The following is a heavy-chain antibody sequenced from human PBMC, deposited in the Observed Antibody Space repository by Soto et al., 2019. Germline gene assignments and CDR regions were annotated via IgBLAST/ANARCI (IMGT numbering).Heavy chain of an antibody. CDR1: GGCIWSGGYY. CDR2: IYYSGST. D-gene: IGHD1-7*01. CDR3: ARDGGRSITGTTGWFDP. Sequence: SDTMSLACTVSGGCIWSGGYYWSWIRQHPGKGLEWIGYIYYSGSTYHNPSLKSRVTISVDTSKNQFSLKLSSVTAADTAVYYCARDGGRSITGTTGWFDPWGQGTLVTVSS. V-gene: IGHV4-31*03. J-gene: IGHJ5*02.